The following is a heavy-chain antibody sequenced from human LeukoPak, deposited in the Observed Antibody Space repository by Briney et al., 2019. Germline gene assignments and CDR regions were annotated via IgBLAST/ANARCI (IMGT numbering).Heavy chain of an antibody. CDR3: AKQESSGSYPYYFDY. CDR2: ISDSGSRT. CDR1: GFIFDRYG. V-gene: IGHV3-23*01. Sequence: PGGSLRLSCAAPGFIFDRYGMTWVRQAPGEGLKWVSSISDSGSRTYYADSVKGRFTVSRDNSKNTVYVQMNSLRAEGTAIYYCAKQESSGSYPYYFDYWGQGTLVTVSS. J-gene: IGHJ4*02. D-gene: IGHD3-22*01.